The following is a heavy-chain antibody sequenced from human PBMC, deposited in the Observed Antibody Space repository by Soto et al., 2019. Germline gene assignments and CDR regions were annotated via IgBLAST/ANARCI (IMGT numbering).Heavy chain of an antibody. D-gene: IGHD3-22*01. CDR2: VYYSGST. V-gene: IGHV4-39*01. CDR1: GGSVTLTSYH. Sequence: PSETLSLTCSVSGGSVTLTSYHWGWIRQPPGKGLEWIGNVYYSGSTNYNPSLKSRVTISVDTSKNQFSLSLKSVTAADTAVYYCASDYSGYSADPEYYGVEVWGQGTTVTVSS. J-gene: IGHJ6*02. CDR3: ASDYSGYSADPEYYGVEV.